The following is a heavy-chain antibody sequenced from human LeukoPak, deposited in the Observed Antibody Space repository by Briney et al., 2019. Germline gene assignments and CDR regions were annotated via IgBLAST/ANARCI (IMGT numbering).Heavy chain of an antibody. V-gene: IGHV4-39*01. CDR1: GGSISNSHYY. Sequence: PSETLSLTCTVSGGSISNSHYYWSWIRQPPGKGLEWIVTIYYSGSTYYNPSHPSLKSRVTISVDTSKNQFSLKLTSVTAADTAVYYCASRYCPSTSCNPLFQHWGQGTLVTVSS. CDR3: ASRYCPSTSCNPLFQH. CDR2: IYYSGST. D-gene: IGHD2-2*01. J-gene: IGHJ1*01.